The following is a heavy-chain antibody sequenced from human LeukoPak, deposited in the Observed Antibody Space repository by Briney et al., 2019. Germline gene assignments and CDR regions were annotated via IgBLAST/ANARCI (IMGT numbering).Heavy chain of an antibody. CDR1: GYTFTSYD. D-gene: IGHD5-18*01. J-gene: IGHJ5*02. Sequence: ASVKVSCKASGYTFTSYDINWVRQAPGQGLEWRGIINPSGGSTSYAQKFQGRVTMTRDTSTSTVYMELSSLRSEDTAVYYCAREHTAMAPVRWFDPWGQGTLVTVSS. CDR3: AREHTAMAPVRWFDP. CDR2: INPSGGST. V-gene: IGHV1-46*01.